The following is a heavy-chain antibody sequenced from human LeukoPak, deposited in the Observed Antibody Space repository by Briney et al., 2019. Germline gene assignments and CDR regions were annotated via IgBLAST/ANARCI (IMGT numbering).Heavy chain of an antibody. CDR3: ARLGIAAWYYYYGMDV. V-gene: IGHV4-39*01. D-gene: IGHD6-6*01. CDR1: GGSISSSSYY. CDR2: IYYSGST. J-gene: IGHJ6*02. Sequence: SETLSLTCTVSGGSISSSSYYWGWIRQPPGKGLEWIGSIYYSGSTYYNPSLKSRVTISVDTSKNQFSLKLSSVTAADTAVYYCARLGIAAWYYYYGMDVWGQGTTVTVSS.